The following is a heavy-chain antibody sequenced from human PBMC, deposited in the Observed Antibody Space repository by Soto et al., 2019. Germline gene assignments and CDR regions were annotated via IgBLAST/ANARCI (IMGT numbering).Heavy chain of an antibody. CDR1: GYTFTNYY. V-gene: IGHV1-46*01. CDR3: AREASKYSGMDV. J-gene: IGHJ6*02. Sequence: ASVKVSCKASGYTFTNYYMHWVRQAPGQGLEWRGVINPSGGSTTYAQKYQGRVTMTRDTSTSTVYMKLSSLISEDTTEYYCAREASKYSGMDVWGQGTTVTVSS. CDR2: INPSGGST. D-gene: IGHD2-21*01.